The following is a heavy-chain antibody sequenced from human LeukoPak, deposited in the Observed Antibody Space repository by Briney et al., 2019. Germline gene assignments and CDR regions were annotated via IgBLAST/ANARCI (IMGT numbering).Heavy chain of an antibody. CDR1: GLTFSSYA. V-gene: IGHV3-30-3*01. J-gene: IGHJ4*02. Sequence: PGGSLRLSCAASGLTFSSYAMHWVRQAPGKGLEWVAVISYDGSNKYYADSVKGRFTISRDNSKNTLYLQMNSLRAEDTAVYYCAKVRDGYNYDDLWDYWGQGTLVTVSS. CDR3: AKVRDGYNYDDLWDY. CDR2: ISYDGSNK. D-gene: IGHD5-24*01.